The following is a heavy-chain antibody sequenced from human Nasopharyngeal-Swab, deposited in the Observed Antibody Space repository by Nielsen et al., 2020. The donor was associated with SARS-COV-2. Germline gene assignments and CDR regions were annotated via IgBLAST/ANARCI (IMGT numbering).Heavy chain of an antibody. V-gene: IGHV3-7*01. D-gene: IGHD5-12*01. CDR3: AKGSGGYGTYFDY. CDR1: GFTFSRYW. J-gene: IGHJ4*02. Sequence: GGSLRLSCEASGFTFSRYWMSWVRQAPGKGLEWLANIKQDGSEKYYVDSVKGRFTISRDNSKNTLYLQMNSLRAEDTAVYYCAKGSGGYGTYFDYWGQGTLVTVSS. CDR2: IKQDGSEK.